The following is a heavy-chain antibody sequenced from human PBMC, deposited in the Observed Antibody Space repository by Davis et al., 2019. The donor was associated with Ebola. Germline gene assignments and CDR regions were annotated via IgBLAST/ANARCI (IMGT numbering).Heavy chain of an antibody. CDR1: GGFVSSGGYS. D-gene: IGHD4-17*01. CDR2: YYYTGST. Sequence: MPGGSLRLSCAVSGGFVSSGGYSWNWIRQPPGKGLEWIGYYYYTGSTYYNPSLKSRVSISVDTSKNQFSLKLTSVTAADAAVYYCARGWDYGEGRIFDHWGQGTLVTVSS. J-gene: IGHJ4*02. V-gene: IGHV4-61*08. CDR3: ARGWDYGEGRIFDH.